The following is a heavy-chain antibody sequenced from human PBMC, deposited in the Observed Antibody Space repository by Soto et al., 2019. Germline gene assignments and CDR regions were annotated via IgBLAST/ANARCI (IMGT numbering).Heavy chain of an antibody. V-gene: IGHV2-5*02. CDR1: GFSLSAHGVG. D-gene: IGHD4-17*01. Sequence: QITLKESGPTLVKPTQTLTLTCTFSGFSLSAHGVGVGWIRQPPGKALECLALIYWDDAKRYSPSLKSRLTITKDPAKNQVVLTMTNMVPVDTTTYFCAHSDYGDYLAYWGQGTRVTVSS. CDR3: AHSDYGDYLAY. J-gene: IGHJ4*02. CDR2: IYWDDAK.